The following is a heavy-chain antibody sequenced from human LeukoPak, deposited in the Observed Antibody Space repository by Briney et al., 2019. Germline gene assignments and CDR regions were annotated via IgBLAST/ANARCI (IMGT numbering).Heavy chain of an antibody. D-gene: IGHD3-3*01. CDR3: ARGYYDFWSGYYSNYYYMDV. J-gene: IGHJ6*03. CDR1: GGTFSSYA. Sequence: SVKVSCKASGGTFSSYAISWVRQAPGQGLEWMGGIIPIFGTANYAQKFQGRVTITTDESTSTAYMELSSLRSEDTAVYYCARGYYDFWSGYYSNYYYMDVWGKGTTATVSS. V-gene: IGHV1-69*05. CDR2: IIPIFGTA.